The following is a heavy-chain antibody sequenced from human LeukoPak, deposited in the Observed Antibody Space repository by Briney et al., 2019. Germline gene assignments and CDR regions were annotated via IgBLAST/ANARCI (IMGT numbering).Heavy chain of an antibody. Sequence: PGGSLRLSCEVSGFTFSAYGIHWVRQSPGKGLEWVAFVRYDGRVKFYADSVKGRFIVSKDNSRTTLQLQMNSLRSEDTAVYFCARGGARDIWYFAYWGQGIRVTVSS. CDR1: GFTFSAYG. J-gene: IGHJ4*02. CDR2: VRYDGRVK. CDR3: ARGGARDIWYFAY. D-gene: IGHD2-21*01. V-gene: IGHV3-30*02.